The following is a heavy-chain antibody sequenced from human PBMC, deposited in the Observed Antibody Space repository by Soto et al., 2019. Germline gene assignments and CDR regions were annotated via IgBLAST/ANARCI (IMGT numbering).Heavy chain of an antibody. D-gene: IGHD2-15*01. CDR2: ISGSGGST. V-gene: IGHV3-23*01. Sequence: GGSLRLSCAASGFTFSSYAMSWVRQAPGKGLEWVSAISGSGGSTYYADSVKGRFTISRDNSKNTLYLQMNSLRAEDTAVYYCAKDYTGGVVAAPAGMDVWGQGTTVTVSS. CDR1: GFTFSSYA. J-gene: IGHJ6*02. CDR3: AKDYTGGVVAAPAGMDV.